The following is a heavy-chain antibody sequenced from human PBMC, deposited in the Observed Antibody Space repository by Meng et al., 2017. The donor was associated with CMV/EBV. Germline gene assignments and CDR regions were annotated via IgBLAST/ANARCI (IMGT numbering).Heavy chain of an antibody. J-gene: IGHJ3*02. D-gene: IGHD6-19*01. Sequence: ASVKVSCQASGYTFTGYYMHWVRQAPGQGLEWMGWINPNSGGTNYAQKFQGRVTMTRDTSISTAYMELSRLRSDDTAVYYCAREDVVAGTVAFDIWGQGTMVTVSS. CDR3: AREDVVAGTVAFDI. CDR2: INPNSGGT. V-gene: IGHV1-2*02. CDR1: GYTFTGYY.